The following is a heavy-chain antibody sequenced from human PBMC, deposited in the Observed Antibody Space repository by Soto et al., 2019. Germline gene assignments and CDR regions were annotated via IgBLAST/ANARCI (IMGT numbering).Heavy chain of an antibody. CDR3: ARNLYFEAGPYYFDY. CDR1: GGSISSGGYY. J-gene: IGHJ4*02. CDR2: IYYSGST. V-gene: IGHV4-31*03. D-gene: IGHD3-9*01. Sequence: PSETLSLTCTVSGGSISSGGYYWSWIRQHPGKGLEWIGYIYYSGSTYYNPSLKSRVTISVDTSKNQFSLKLSSVTAADTAVYYCARNLYFEAGPYYFDYWGQGTLVTVSS.